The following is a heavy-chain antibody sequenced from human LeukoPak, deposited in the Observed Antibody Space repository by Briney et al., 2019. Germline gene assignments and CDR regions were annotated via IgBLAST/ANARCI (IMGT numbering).Heavy chain of an antibody. CDR3: ARDRGIAAAGTVDY. CDR1: GYTFTSYG. Sequence: ASVKVSCKASGYTFTSYGISWVRQAPGQGLEWMGIINPSGGSTSYAQKFQGRVTITADESTSTAYMELSSLRSEDTAVYYCARDRGIAAAGTVDYWGQGTLVTVSS. V-gene: IGHV1-46*01. CDR2: INPSGGST. J-gene: IGHJ4*02. D-gene: IGHD6-13*01.